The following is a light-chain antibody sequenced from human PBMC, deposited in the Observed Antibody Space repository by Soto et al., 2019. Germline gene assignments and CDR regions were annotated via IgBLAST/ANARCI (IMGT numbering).Light chain of an antibody. J-gene: IGKJ3*01. Sequence: DIVMTQSPDSLAVSLGERATINCKSSQSVLYSSNNKNYLGWYQQKQGQPPKLLIYWASTRESGVPDRFSASGSGTDFTLTISRLQAEDVAVYYCQQYFSSPFSFGPGTKVDIK. CDR2: WAS. CDR1: QSVLYSSNNKNY. V-gene: IGKV4-1*01. CDR3: QQYFSSPFS.